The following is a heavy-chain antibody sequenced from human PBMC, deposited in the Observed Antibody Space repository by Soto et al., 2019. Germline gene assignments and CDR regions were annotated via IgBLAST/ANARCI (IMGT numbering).Heavy chain of an antibody. J-gene: IGHJ6*02. CDR1: GYTFTSYG. Sequence: ASVKVSCKASGYTFTSYGISWVRQAPGQGLEWMGWISAYNGNTNYAQKLQGRVTMTTDTSTSTAYMELRSLRYDDTAVYYCARDLISNYHYYGMDVWGQGTTVTVSS. V-gene: IGHV1-18*04. CDR3: ARDLISNYHYYGMDV. CDR2: ISAYNGNT.